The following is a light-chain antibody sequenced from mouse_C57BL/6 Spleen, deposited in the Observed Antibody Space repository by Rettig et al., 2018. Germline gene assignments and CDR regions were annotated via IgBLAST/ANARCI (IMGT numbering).Light chain of an antibody. Sequence: DIVMTQSPATLSVTPGDRVSLSCRASQSISDYLHWYQQKSHESPRLLIKYASQSILGIPSRFSGSGSGSDFTLSINSVEPEDVGVYYCKNGHSFPLTFGAGTKLELK. CDR1: QSISDY. J-gene: IGKJ5*01. V-gene: IGKV5-39*01. CDR2: YAS. CDR3: KNGHSFPLT.